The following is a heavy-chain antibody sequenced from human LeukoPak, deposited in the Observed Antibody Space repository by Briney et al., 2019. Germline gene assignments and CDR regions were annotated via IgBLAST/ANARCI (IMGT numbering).Heavy chain of an antibody. Sequence: PGGSLRLSCAASGFTFNNAWMSWVRQAPGKGLEWVGRIKSKTDGETTDYAAPVKGRFTISRDDSKNTLYLQMNSLKTEDTAVYFCTTGGRPYSSGPFDYWGQGTLVTVSS. CDR2: IKSKTDGETT. V-gene: IGHV3-15*01. J-gene: IGHJ4*02. D-gene: IGHD6-19*01. CDR1: GFTFNNAW. CDR3: TTGGRPYSSGPFDY.